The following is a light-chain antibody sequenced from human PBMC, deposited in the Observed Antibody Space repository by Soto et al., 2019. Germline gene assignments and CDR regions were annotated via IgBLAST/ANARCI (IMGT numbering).Light chain of an antibody. CDR2: DVS. CDR1: QSVSSY. J-gene: IGKJ3*01. CDR3: QQRSNWNGFT. Sequence: EIVLTQTPATLSLSLGERATLSCRASQSVSSYLAWYQQKPGQAPRLLIYDVSNRATGIPASFSGSGSGTEFTLSVCSREPQDFAVCYGQQRSNWNGFTFGPGTKVDIK. V-gene: IGKV3-11*01.